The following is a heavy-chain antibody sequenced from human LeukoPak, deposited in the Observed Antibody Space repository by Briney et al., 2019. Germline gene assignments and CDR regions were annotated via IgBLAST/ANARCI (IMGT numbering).Heavy chain of an antibody. Sequence: GESLKISCKGSGYSFTSYWIGWVRQMPGKGLEWMGIIYPGDSDTRYSPSFQGQVTISADKSISTAYLQWSSLKASDTAMYYCARKLPSVVVIPYYFDYWGQGTLVTVSS. CDR1: GYSFTSYW. D-gene: IGHD3-22*01. J-gene: IGHJ4*02. CDR2: IYPGDSDT. V-gene: IGHV5-51*01. CDR3: ARKLPSVVVIPYYFDY.